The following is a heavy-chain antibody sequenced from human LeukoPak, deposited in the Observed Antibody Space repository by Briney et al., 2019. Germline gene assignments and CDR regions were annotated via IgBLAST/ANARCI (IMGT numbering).Heavy chain of an antibody. CDR1: GFTFSSYG. D-gene: IGHD4-17*01. J-gene: IGHJ6*02. V-gene: IGHV3-30*18. CDR3: AKASLLTVKYYYYGMDV. Sequence: PGGSLRLSCAASGFTFSSYGMHWVRQAPGKGLEWVAVISYDGSNKYYADSVEGRFTISRDNSKNTLYLQMNSLRAEDTAVYYCAKASLLTVKYYYYGMDVWGQGTTVTVSS. CDR2: ISYDGSNK.